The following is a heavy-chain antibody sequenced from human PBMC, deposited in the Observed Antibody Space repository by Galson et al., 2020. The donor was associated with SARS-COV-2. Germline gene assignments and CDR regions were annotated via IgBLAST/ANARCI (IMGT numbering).Heavy chain of an antibody. CDR2: IKQDGSEK. CDR3: ARQAYPSYDSSGYSRETDAFDI. J-gene: IGHJ3*02. CDR1: GFTFSSYW. V-gene: IGHV3-7*01. D-gene: IGHD3-22*01. Sequence: GGSLRLSCAASGFTFSSYWMSWVRQAPGKGLEWVANIKQDGSEKYYVDSVKGRFTISRDNAKNSLYLQMNSLRAEDTAVYYCARQAYPSYDSSGYSRETDAFDIWGQGTMVTVSS.